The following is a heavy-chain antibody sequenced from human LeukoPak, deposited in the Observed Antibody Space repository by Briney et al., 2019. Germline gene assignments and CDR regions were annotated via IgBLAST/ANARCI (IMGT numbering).Heavy chain of an antibody. CDR2: INPSGGST. D-gene: IGHD2-21*02. J-gene: IGHJ4*02. CDR1: GYTFTSYY. CDR3: ARDHYHKIHSVMVTAPDY. Sequence: GASVKVSCKASGYTFTSYYMHWVRQAPGQGLEWMGIINPSGGSTSYAQKFQGRVTMTRDMSTSIVYMELRSLRSEDTAVYYCARDHYHKIHSVMVTAPDYWGQGTLVIVSS. V-gene: IGHV1-46*01.